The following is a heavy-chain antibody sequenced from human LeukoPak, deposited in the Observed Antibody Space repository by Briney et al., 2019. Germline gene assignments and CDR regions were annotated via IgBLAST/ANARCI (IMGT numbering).Heavy chain of an antibody. Sequence: GASVKVSCKASGYTFTGYYMHWVRQAPGQGLEWMGRINPNSGGTNYAQKFQGRVTITTDESTSTAYMELSSLRSEDTAVYYCARGGAIGGYYMDVWGKGTTVTVSS. D-gene: IGHD2-2*02. V-gene: IGHV1-2*06. CDR3: ARGGAIGGYYMDV. J-gene: IGHJ6*03. CDR1: GYTFTGYY. CDR2: INPNSGGT.